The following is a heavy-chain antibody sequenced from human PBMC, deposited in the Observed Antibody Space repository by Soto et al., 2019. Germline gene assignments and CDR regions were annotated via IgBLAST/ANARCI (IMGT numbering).Heavy chain of an antibody. CDR1: GGTFSSYA. D-gene: IGHD3-16*01. Sequence: GASVKVSCKAAGGTFSSYASSWGRQAPGQGLEWMGGIIPIFGTANYAQKFQGRVTITADESISTAYMELSSLRSEDTAVYYCARVGSGEWRFYYYYYYMDVWGKGTTVTVSS. V-gene: IGHV1-69*01. CDR2: IIPIFGTA. J-gene: IGHJ6*03. CDR3: ARVGSGEWRFYYYYYYMDV.